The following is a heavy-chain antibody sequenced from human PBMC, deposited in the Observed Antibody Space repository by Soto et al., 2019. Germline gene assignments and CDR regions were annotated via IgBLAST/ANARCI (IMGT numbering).Heavy chain of an antibody. CDR3: AWGGVGGMRKFGL. Sequence: EVQLLDSGGDLVPPGGSLRLSCAASGFTFAAYAMGWVRQAPGKGLEWVSSINARGSGENTFYAESVRGRFRISRDDSTDTLNLQMDGLTAKDTAVYYCAWGGVGGMRKFGLWGRGTLVTVSS. V-gene: IGHV3-23*01. CDR2: INARGSGENT. J-gene: IGHJ4*02. D-gene: IGHD3-10*01. CDR1: GFTFAAYA.